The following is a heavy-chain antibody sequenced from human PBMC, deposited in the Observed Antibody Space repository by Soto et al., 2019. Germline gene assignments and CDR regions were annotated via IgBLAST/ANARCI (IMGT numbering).Heavy chain of an antibody. J-gene: IGHJ4*02. CDR2: IKRDGSEK. CDR3: ASLEWESTGYADY. D-gene: IGHD3-3*01. V-gene: IGHV3-7*03. CDR1: GFTFGSNW. Sequence: EVQLVESGGGLVQPGGSLRLSCAASGFTFGSNWMSWVRQAPGKGLEWVANIKRDGSEKYYVDSVKGRFTISRDNAKNTLYLQMNSLRADDTAVYYCASLEWESTGYADYWGQGTLVTVSP.